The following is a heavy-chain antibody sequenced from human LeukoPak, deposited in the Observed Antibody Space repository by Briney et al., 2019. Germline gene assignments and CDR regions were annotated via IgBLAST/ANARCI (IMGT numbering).Heavy chain of an antibody. CDR1: GFTFSSYG. V-gene: IGHV3-33*01. CDR3: ARVLSVSYCDS. J-gene: IGHJ4*02. D-gene: IGHD2/OR15-2a*01. CDR2: IWYDGSNK. Sequence: GRSLRLSCAASGFTFSSYGMHWVRQAPGKGLEWVAVIWYDGSNKYYADSVKGRFTISRDNSKNTLYLQMNSLRGEDTAVYYCARVLSVSYCDSWGQGTLVTVSS.